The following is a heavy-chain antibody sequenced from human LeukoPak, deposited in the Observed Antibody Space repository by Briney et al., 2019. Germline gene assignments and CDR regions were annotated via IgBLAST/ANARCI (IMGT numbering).Heavy chain of an antibody. V-gene: IGHV4-59*01. CDR2: IYYSGNT. J-gene: IGHJ5*02. Sequence: SETLSLTCTVSGDSISSYYWSWIRQPPGKGLEWIGYIYYSGNTNYNPSLKSRVTISVETSKNQFSLKLSSVTAADTAVYYCATSVWFGASNNWFDPWGQGTLVTVSS. CDR1: GDSISSYY. D-gene: IGHD3-10*01. CDR3: ATSVWFGASNNWFDP.